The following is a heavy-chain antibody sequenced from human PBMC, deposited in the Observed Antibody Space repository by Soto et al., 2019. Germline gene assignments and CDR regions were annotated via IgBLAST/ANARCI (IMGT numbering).Heavy chain of an antibody. CDR3: AKVPLRPDNFDY. CDR1: GFTFSNYA. J-gene: IGHJ4*02. V-gene: IGHV3-23*01. Sequence: EVQLLDSGGGLVQPGGSLRLSCAAAGFTFSNYAMRWVRQAPGKGLEWVSAITNSGGSTYYADSVKGRCTISRDTSKNTLYLQMNRLRAEDTAVYDCAKVPLRPDNFDYWGQGTLVTVSS. D-gene: IGHD6-25*01. CDR2: ITNSGGST.